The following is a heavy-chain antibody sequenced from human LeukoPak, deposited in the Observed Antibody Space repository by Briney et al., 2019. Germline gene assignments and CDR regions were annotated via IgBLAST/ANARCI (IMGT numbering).Heavy chain of an antibody. CDR2: IYHSGST. CDR3: AREAWGDYDFWSGYYFSWFDP. J-gene: IGHJ5*02. Sequence: PSESLSLTCTVSGYSISSGYYWGWIRQPPGKGLEGIGSIYHSGSTYYNPSLKSRVTISVDTSKNQFSLKLSSVTAADTAVYYCAREAWGDYDFWSGYYFSWFDPWGQGTLVTVSS. V-gene: IGHV4-38-2*02. D-gene: IGHD3-3*01. CDR1: GYSISSGYY.